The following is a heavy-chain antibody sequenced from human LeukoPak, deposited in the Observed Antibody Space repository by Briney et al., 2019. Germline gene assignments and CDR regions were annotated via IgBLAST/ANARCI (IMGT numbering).Heavy chain of an antibody. D-gene: IGHD3-9*01. Sequence: SQTLSLTCTVSGGSISSGAYYWSWIRQHPGKGLEWIRHIYYSGSTYYNPSLKSRVTISVDTSKNQFSLKLSSVTAADTAVCYCARTPYYDTLTGNPYYFDYWGQGTLVTVSS. CDR2: IYYSGST. CDR1: GGSISSGAYY. CDR3: ARTPYYDTLTGNPYYFDY. J-gene: IGHJ4*02. V-gene: IGHV4-31*03.